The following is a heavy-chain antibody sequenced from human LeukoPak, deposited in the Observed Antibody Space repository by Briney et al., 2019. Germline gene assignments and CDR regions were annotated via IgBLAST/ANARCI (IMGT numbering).Heavy chain of an antibody. V-gene: IGHV3-43*02. CDR2: ISWDGGST. J-gene: IGHJ4*02. Sequence: GGSLRLSCAASGFTFSSYAMSWVRQAPGKGLEWVSLISWDGGSTYYADSVKGRFTISRDNSKNSLYLQMNSLRTEDTALYYCAKGGMAGYYFDYWGQGTLVTVSS. CDR1: GFTFSSYA. D-gene: IGHD6-13*01. CDR3: AKGGMAGYYFDY.